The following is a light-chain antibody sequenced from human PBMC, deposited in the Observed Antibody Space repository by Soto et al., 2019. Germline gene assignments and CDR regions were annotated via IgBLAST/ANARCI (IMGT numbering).Light chain of an antibody. V-gene: IGKV3-20*01. CDR1: QSVSSSY. CDR3: QQDGSSPPIT. J-gene: IGKJ5*01. Sequence: EIVLTQSPGTLSLSPGERATLSCRASQSVSSSYLDWYQQKPGQAPRLLIYGASSRATGIPDRFSGSGSGTDFTLTISRLEPEDFAVYYCQQDGSSPPITCGQGTRLEIK. CDR2: GAS.